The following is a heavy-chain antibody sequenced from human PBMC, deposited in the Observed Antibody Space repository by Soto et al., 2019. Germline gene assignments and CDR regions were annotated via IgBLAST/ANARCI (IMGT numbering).Heavy chain of an antibody. V-gene: IGHV3-11*01. CDR3: ARALIAARHLSYYYMDV. Sequence: PGGSLRLSCAASGFTFSDYYMSWIRQAPGKGLEWVSYISSSGSTIYYADSVKGRFTISRDNAKNSLYLQMNSLRAEDTAVYYCARALIAARHLSYYYMDVWGKGTTVTVSS. CDR2: ISSSGSTI. CDR1: GFTFSDYY. D-gene: IGHD6-6*01. J-gene: IGHJ6*03.